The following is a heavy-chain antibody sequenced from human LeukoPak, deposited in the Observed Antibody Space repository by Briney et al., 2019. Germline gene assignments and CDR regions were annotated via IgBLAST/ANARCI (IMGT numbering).Heavy chain of an antibody. CDR1: GGSFSGYY. CDR3: ARGIAVAGSSNDY. J-gene: IGHJ4*02. D-gene: IGHD6-19*01. Sequence: PSETLSLTCAVYGGSFSGYYWSWIRQPPGKGLEWIGEISHSGSTNYNPSLKSRVTISVDTSKNQFSLKLSSVTAADTAVYYCARGIAVAGSSNDYWGQGTLVTVSS. V-gene: IGHV4-34*01. CDR2: ISHSGST.